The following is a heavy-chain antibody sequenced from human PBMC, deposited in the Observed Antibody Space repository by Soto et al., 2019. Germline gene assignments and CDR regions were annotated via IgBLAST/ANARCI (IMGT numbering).Heavy chain of an antibody. D-gene: IGHD6-13*01. CDR2: INPYNANT. CDR3: ARVVAADPVYYGMDV. V-gene: IGHV1-18*01. Sequence: QVQVVQSGAEVKKPGASVKVSCKASGFTFTIYGIAWVRQAPRQGLEWMGWINPYNANTNYAQKFQGRVTMTTDTSTTTGYMELRSLRSDDTAVYSCARVVAADPVYYGMDVWGQGTTVTVSS. CDR1: GFTFTIYG. J-gene: IGHJ6*02.